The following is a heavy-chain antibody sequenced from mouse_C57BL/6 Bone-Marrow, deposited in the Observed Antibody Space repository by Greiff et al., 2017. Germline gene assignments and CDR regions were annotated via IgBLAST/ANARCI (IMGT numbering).Heavy chain of an antibody. CDR3: ARAYYSNLYYYAMDY. Sequence: VQLQQPGAELVKPGASVKLSCKASGYTFTSYWMHWVKQRPGRGPEWIGRIDPNSGGTKYNEKFKSKATLTVDKPSSTAYMQLSSLTSEDSAVYYCARAYYSNLYYYAMDYWGQGTSVTVSS. J-gene: IGHJ4*01. CDR2: IDPNSGGT. CDR1: GYTFTSYW. V-gene: IGHV1-72*01. D-gene: IGHD2-5*01.